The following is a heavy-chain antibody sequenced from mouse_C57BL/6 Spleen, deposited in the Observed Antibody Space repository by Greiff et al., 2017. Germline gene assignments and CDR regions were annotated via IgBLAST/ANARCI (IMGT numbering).Heavy chain of an antibody. D-gene: IGHD1-1*01. V-gene: IGHV1-82*01. J-gene: IGHJ4*01. CDR2: IYPGDGDT. CDR1: GYAFSSSW. CDR3: AKGGYYGGSYHYYAMDY. Sequence: VQLQQSGPELVKPGASVKISCKASGYAFSSSWMNWVKQRPGKGLEWIGRIYPGDGDTNYNGKFKGKATLTADKSSSTAYMHLSSLTTEYSAVYFWAKGGYYGGSYHYYAMDYWGQGTSVTVSS.